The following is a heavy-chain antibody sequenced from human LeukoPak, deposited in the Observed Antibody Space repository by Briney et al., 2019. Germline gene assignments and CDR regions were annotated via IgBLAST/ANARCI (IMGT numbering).Heavy chain of an antibody. CDR1: GGSISRGDYY. V-gene: IGHV4-39*07. J-gene: IGHJ4*02. D-gene: IGHD6-19*01. Sequence: SQTLSLTCTVSGGSISRGDYYWSWIRQPPGKGLEWIGSIYYSGSTYYDPSLKSRGSISVDTSKNQFSLNLTSVTAADTAVYYCARADYQWLVFDYWGQGTLVTVSS. CDR2: IYYSGST. CDR3: ARADYQWLVFDY.